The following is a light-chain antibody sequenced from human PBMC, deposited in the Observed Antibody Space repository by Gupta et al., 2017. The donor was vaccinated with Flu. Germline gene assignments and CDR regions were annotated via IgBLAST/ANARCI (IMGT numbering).Light chain of an antibody. V-gene: IGKV3-15*01. CDR3: QQYNDWPRT. CDR2: DAS. CDR1: QSIGIN. Sequence: EIVMTQSPATLSVSPGERATLSCRASQSIGINLAWYQQKPGQAPRLVIHDASTRATGIPARFSGSGSGTEFTLTISSLQSEAFAVYLCQQYNDWPRTFGQGTKVDIK. J-gene: IGKJ1*01.